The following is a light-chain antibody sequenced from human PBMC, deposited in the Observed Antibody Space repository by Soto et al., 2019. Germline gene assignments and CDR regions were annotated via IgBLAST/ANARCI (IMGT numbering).Light chain of an antibody. Sequence: DIQLTQSASSLSASVGDRVTITCQASQVITNYLNWYQQKPGRAPKLLIYDISTLEIGVPSRFGGSGSGTHFTYTITGLQPEDIATYYCQQYEHLPYTFGQGTKLEI. CDR2: DIS. CDR1: QVITNY. CDR3: QQYEHLPYT. J-gene: IGKJ2*01. V-gene: IGKV1-33*01.